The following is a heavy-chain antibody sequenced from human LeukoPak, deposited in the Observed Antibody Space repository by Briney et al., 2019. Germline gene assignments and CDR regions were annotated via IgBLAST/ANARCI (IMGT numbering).Heavy chain of an antibody. CDR2: INPNSGGT. Sequence: ASVKVSCKASGYTFTGYYMHWVRQAPGQGLEWMGRINPNSGGTNYAQKFQGRVTMTRDTSISTAYMELSRLRSDDTAVYYCARDEQDSSSWYARWFDPWSQGTLVTVSS. CDR3: ARDEQDSSSWYARWFDP. CDR1: GYTFTGYY. J-gene: IGHJ5*02. D-gene: IGHD6-13*01. V-gene: IGHV1-2*06.